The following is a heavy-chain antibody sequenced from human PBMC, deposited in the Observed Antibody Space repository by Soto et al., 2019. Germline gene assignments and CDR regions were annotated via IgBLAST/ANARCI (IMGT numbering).Heavy chain of an antibody. CDR1: GGSFSGYY. CDR2: INHSGST. Sequence: SETLSLTCAVYGGSFSGYYWSWIRQPPGKGLEWIGEINHSGSTNYNPSLKSRVTISVDTSKNQFSLKLSSVTAADTAVYYCARGFSDSSGYGLDYWGQGTLVTVSS. D-gene: IGHD3-22*01. CDR3: ARGFSDSSGYGLDY. J-gene: IGHJ4*02. V-gene: IGHV4-34*01.